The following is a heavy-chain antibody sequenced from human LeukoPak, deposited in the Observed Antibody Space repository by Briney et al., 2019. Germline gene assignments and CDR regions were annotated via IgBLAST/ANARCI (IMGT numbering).Heavy chain of an antibody. CDR2: INHSGNT. CDR3: ARIRYSGSYYETYYFDY. Sequence: SETQSLTCAVYGGSFSGYYWSWIRQPPGKGLEWIGEINHSGNTNYNPSLKSRVTISVDTSKNQFSLKLSSVTAADTAVYYCARIRYSGSYYETYYFDYWGQGTLVTVSS. CDR1: GGSFSGYY. J-gene: IGHJ4*02. D-gene: IGHD1-26*01. V-gene: IGHV4-34*01.